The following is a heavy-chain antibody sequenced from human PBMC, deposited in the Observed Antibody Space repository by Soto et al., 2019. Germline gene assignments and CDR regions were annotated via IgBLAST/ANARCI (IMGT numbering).Heavy chain of an antibody. V-gene: IGHV4-59*08. CDR2: IYDSGST. CDR1: GGSISSYY. D-gene: IGHD5-18*01. J-gene: IGHJ6*02. Sequence: QVQLQESGPGLVKPSETLSLTCTVSGGSISSYYWTWIRQPPGKGLEWIGYIYDSGSTNYNPSLKSRXXIXVXXSKNQFSLKLSSVTAADTAVYYCARRIQYYYGMDVWGQGTTVTVSS. CDR3: ARRIQYYYGMDV.